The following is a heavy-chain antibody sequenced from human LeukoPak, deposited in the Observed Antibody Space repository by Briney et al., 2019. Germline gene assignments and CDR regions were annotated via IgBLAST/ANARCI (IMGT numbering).Heavy chain of an antibody. V-gene: IGHV3-23*01. D-gene: IGHD3-3*01. J-gene: IGHJ4*02. CDR2: ISGSASST. CDR3: ARETRSGYYHYFDY. Sequence: GGSLRLSCAASGFTFSNYAMSWVRQAPGKGLEWVSAISGSASSTYHADSVKGRFTISRDNSKNSLYLQMNSLRAEDTAVYYCARETRSGYYHYFDYWGQGTLVTVSS. CDR1: GFTFSNYA.